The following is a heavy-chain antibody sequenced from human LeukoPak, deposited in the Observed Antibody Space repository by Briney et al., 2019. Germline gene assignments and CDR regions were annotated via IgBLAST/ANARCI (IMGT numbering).Heavy chain of an antibody. CDR3: ARSSYSSSSGV. Sequence: GGSLRLSCAVSGFTFSGFWMSWSRQAPGKGLEWVASINSDGSEGYYADVVEGRFTISRDNAKNSLYLQINSLRAEDTAVYYCARSSYSSSSGVWGQGTMVTVSS. CDR2: INSDGSEG. CDR1: GFTFSGFW. D-gene: IGHD6-6*01. V-gene: IGHV3-7*03. J-gene: IGHJ3*01.